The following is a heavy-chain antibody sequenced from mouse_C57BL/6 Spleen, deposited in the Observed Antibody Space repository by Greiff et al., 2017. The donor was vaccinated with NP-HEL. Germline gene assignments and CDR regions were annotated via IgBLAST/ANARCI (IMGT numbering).Heavy chain of an antibody. CDR3: ARGITTARFAY. D-gene: IGHD1-2*01. J-gene: IGHJ3*01. V-gene: IGHV1-69*01. CDR2: LDPSDSYT. CDR1: GYTFTSYW. Sequence: QVQLQQPGAELVMPGASVKLSCKASGYTFTSYWMHWVKQRPGPGLEWIGELDPSDSYTNYNQTFKGKSTLTVDKSSSTAYMQISSLTSEDSAVYYCARGITTARFAYWGQGTLVTVSA.